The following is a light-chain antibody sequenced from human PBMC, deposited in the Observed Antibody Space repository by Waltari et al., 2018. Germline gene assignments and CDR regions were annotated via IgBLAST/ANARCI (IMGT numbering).Light chain of an antibody. V-gene: IGKV3-11*01. CDR2: DAS. CDR1: QSVSRY. J-gene: IGKJ4*01. Sequence: EVVLTQSPATLSLYPGERATLSCRASQSVSRYLAWYQQKPGQAPRLLIYDASNRVTGIPARFSGSGSGTDFTLTISSLEPEDFAVYYCQQRSNRPLTFGGGTKVEIK. CDR3: QQRSNRPLT.